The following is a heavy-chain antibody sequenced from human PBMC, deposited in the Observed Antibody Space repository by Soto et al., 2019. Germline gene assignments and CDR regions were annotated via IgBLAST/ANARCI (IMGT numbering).Heavy chain of an antibody. D-gene: IGHD2-2*01. Sequence: QVQLVQSGAEVKKPGASVKVSCKASGYTFTSYAMHWVRQAPGQRLEWMGWINAGNGNTKYSQKFQGRVTITRDTSASTAYMELSSLRSEDTAVYYCARGSACSSTSCYFDYWGQGTLVTVSS. CDR3: ARGSACSSTSCYFDY. CDR2: INAGNGNT. J-gene: IGHJ4*02. CDR1: GYTFTSYA. V-gene: IGHV1-3*01.